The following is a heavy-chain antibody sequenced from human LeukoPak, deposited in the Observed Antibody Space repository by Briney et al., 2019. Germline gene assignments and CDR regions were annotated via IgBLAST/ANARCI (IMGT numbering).Heavy chain of an antibody. V-gene: IGHV4-39*02. CDR3: ARLETDRPSDVWFGENWFDP. D-gene: IGHD3-10*01. CDR2: IFFRGST. Sequence: SETLSLTCSVSGGSINSGSSSWGWIRQSPVKGLEWIGGIFFRGSTYYNPALKSRVTISVDTSKNHVSLKLSSVTAADTAIYYCARLETDRPSDVWFGENWFDPWGQGTLVSVSS. CDR1: GGSINSGSSS. J-gene: IGHJ5*02.